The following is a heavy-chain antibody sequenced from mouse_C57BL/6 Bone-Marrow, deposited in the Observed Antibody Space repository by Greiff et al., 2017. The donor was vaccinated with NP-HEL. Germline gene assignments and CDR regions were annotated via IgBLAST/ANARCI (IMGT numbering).Heavy chain of an antibody. Sequence: QVQLQQPGAELVRPGSSVKLSCKASGYTFTSYWMDWVKQRPGQGLEWIGNIYPSDSETHYNQKFKDKATLTVDKSSSTAYMQLSSLTSEYAAVYYCARRNCAWFAYWGQGTLVTVTA. D-gene: IGHD4-1*01. CDR1: GYTFTSYW. CDR3: ARRNCAWFAY. V-gene: IGHV1-61*01. CDR2: IYPSDSET. J-gene: IGHJ3*01.